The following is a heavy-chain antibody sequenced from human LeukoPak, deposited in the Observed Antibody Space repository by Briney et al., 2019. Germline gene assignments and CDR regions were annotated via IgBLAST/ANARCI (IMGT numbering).Heavy chain of an antibody. Sequence: SVKVSCKASGGTFSSYTISRGRQAHGQGIEWMGRIIPILGIANYAQKFQGRVTITADKSTSTAYMELSSLRSEDTAVYYCARDSLRGEDFWGQGTLVTVSS. D-gene: IGHD3-16*01. J-gene: IGHJ4*02. CDR1: GGTFSSYT. V-gene: IGHV1-69*04. CDR3: ARDSLRGEDF. CDR2: IIPILGIA.